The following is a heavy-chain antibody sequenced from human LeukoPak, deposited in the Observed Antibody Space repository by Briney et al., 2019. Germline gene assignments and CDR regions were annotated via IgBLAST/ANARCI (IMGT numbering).Heavy chain of an antibody. V-gene: IGHV4-30-4*01. CDR1: GGSISSGDYY. J-gene: IGHJ5*02. Sequence: SSETLSLTCTVSGGSISSGDYYWSWIRQPPGKGLEWIGYMYYSGSTYYDPSLKSRVVISVDTSKNQFSLKLSSVTAADTAVYYCARPYYYDSRIDPWGQGTLVTVSS. D-gene: IGHD3-22*01. CDR3: ARPYYYDSRIDP. CDR2: MYYSGST.